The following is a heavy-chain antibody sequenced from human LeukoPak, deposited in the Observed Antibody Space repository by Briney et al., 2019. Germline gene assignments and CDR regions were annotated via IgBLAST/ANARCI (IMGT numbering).Heavy chain of an antibody. CDR1: GYTFTDYY. Sequence: ASVKVSCKASGYTFTDYYIHWVRQAPGQGLEWMGWINPNSVATNYAQKFQGRVTMTRDTSTSTAYMELSRLRSDDTAVYYCAREAFTTLTSATDAFDIWGQGTMVTVSS. CDR2: INPNSVAT. D-gene: IGHD2/OR15-2a*01. CDR3: AREAFTTLTSATDAFDI. V-gene: IGHV1-2*02. J-gene: IGHJ3*02.